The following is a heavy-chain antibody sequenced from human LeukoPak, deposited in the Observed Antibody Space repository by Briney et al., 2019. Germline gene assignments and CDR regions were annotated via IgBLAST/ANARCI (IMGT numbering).Heavy chain of an antibody. J-gene: IGHJ4*02. CDR2: ISGGSGSI. Sequence: GGSLRLSCAASGLTLSSYNMNWVRQAPGKGLEWLSDISGGSGSIHYADSVKGRFTISRDSAENSLYLQMNSLRAEDTAVYYCAKQATGAFDYWGQGTLVTVSS. V-gene: IGHV3-48*01. CDR1: GLTLSSYN. D-gene: IGHD7-27*01. CDR3: AKQATGAFDY.